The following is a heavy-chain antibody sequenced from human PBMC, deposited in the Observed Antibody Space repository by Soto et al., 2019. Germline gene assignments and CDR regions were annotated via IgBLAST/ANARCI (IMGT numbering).Heavy chain of an antibody. D-gene: IGHD3-9*01. CDR2: ISGSGGST. V-gene: IGHV3-23*01. J-gene: IGHJ6*03. Sequence: GGSLRLSCAASGFTFSSYAMSWVRQAPGKGLEWVSAISGSGGSTYYADSVKGRFTISRDNSKNTLYLQMNSLRAEDTAVYYCAKHVQILYYYYYMDVWGKGTTVTVSS. CDR3: AKHVQILYYYYYMDV. CDR1: GFTFSSYA.